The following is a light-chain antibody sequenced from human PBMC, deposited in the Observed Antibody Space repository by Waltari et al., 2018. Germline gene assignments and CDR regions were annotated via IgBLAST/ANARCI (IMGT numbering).Light chain of an antibody. CDR3: QQYYSRRT. J-gene: IGKJ1*01. V-gene: IGKV4-1*01. CDR1: QSVLYNSNDKNY. CDR2: WAS. Sequence: DIVMTQSPEFLAVSLGERATINCKSSQSVLYNSNDKNYLAWYQQKPGQPPKLLIYWASTRQSGVPDRFSGSGSGTGFTLTINSLQAEDVAVYYCQQYYSRRTFGRGTRVEIK.